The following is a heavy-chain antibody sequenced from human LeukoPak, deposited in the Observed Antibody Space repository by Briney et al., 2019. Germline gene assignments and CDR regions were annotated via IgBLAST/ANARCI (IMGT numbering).Heavy chain of an antibody. J-gene: IGHJ4*02. D-gene: IGHD1-20*01. CDR3: AMYNYGTSGFDY. CDR1: GGSISSYY. Sequence: SETLSLTCTVSGGSISSYYWSWIRQPPGKGLEWIGYIYYSGSTNYNPSLKSRVTISVDTSKNQFSLKLSSVTAADTAVYYCAMYNYGTSGFDYWGQGTRVTVSS. V-gene: IGHV4-59*01. CDR2: IYYSGST.